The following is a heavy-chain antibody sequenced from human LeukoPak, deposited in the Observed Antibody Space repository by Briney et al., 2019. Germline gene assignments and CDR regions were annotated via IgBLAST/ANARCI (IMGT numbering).Heavy chain of an antibody. Sequence: SVKVSCKASGGTFSSYAISWVRQAPGQGLEWMGGIIPIFGTANYAQRFQGRVTITADESTSTAYMELSSLRSEDTAVYYCARDTYCSGGSCYSSPNYYYGMDVWGQGTTVTVSS. CDR3: ARDTYCSGGSCYSSPNYYYGMDV. D-gene: IGHD2-15*01. V-gene: IGHV1-69*13. J-gene: IGHJ6*02. CDR1: GGTFSSYA. CDR2: IIPIFGTA.